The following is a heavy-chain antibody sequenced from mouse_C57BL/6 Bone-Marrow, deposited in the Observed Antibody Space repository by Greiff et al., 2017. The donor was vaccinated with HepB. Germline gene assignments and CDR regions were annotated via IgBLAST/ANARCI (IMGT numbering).Heavy chain of an antibody. J-gene: IGHJ4*01. CDR2: IDPNSGGT. CDR1: GYTFTSYW. V-gene: IGHV1-72*01. CDR3: ASNYYGSSYYAMDY. D-gene: IGHD1-1*01. Sequence: QVQLQQPGAELVKPGASVKLSCKASGYTFTSYWMHWVKQRPGRGLEWIGRIDPNSGGTKYNEKFKSKATLTVDKPSSTAYMQLSCLTSEDSAVYYCASNYYGSSYYAMDYWGQGTSVTVSS.